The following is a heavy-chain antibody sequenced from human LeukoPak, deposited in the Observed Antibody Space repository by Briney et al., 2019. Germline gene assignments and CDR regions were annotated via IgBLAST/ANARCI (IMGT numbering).Heavy chain of an antibody. J-gene: IGHJ5*02. CDR3: ARVHDYYDSSGLPYNWFDP. Sequence: SETLSLTCTVSGGSISSSSYYWGWIRQPPGKGLEWIGSIYHSGSTYYNPSLKSRVTISVDTSKNQFSLKLSSVTAADTAVYYCARVHDYYDSSGLPYNWFDPWGQGTLVTVSS. CDR2: IYHSGST. D-gene: IGHD3-22*01. CDR1: GGSISSSSYY. V-gene: IGHV4-39*07.